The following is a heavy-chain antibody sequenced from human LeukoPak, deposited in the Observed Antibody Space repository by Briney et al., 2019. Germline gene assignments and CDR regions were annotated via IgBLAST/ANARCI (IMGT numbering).Heavy chain of an antibody. CDR2: ISTSGTIT. CDR3: ARGAGPLSAP. Sequence: GGSLRLSCAASGFTFSDYYMSWIRQAPGKGLEWFSYISTSGTITHYADSVKGRFTTSRDKATNSLYLQMNSLGPEDTAVYYCARGAGPLSAPGGQGTLATVPS. CDR1: GFTFSDYY. V-gene: IGHV3-11*01. J-gene: IGHJ5*02.